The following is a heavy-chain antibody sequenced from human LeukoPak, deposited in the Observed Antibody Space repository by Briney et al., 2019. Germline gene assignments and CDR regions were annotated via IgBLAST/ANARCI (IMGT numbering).Heavy chain of an antibody. CDR2: IYHSGST. V-gene: IGHV4-38-2*01. J-gene: IGHJ4*02. CDR3: ASKASDYAFDY. Sequence: SETLSLTCAVSGYSISSGYYWGWIRQPPGKGLEWIGSIYHSGSTYYNPSLKSRVTISVDTSKNQFSLKLSSVTAADTAVYYCASKASDYAFDYWGQGTLVTASS. D-gene: IGHD4-17*01. CDR1: GYSISSGYY.